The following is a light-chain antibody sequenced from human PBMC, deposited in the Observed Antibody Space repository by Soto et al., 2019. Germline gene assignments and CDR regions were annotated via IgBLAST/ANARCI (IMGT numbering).Light chain of an antibody. CDR3: QQYNNWPPWT. CDR2: GAS. CDR1: QSVSSN. Sequence: EIVMTQSPATLSVSPGERATLYCRASQSVSSNLAWYQQKPGQAPRLLIYGASTRATGIPARFSGSGSGTEFTLTISSLQSEDFAVYYCQQYNNWPPWTFGQGNKVEIK. V-gene: IGKV3-15*01. J-gene: IGKJ1*01.